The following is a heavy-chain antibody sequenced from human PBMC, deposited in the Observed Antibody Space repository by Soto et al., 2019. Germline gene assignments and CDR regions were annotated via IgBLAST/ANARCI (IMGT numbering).Heavy chain of an antibody. CDR1: GGSISSSTHY. Sequence: SETLSLTCTVSGGSISSSTHYWGWVRQPPGKWLEWIGTIYYSGNPYYNPSLQSRVTISVDTSKNQFSLKLSSVTAADTAVYYCARQARYSSGWFYFDYWGQGTPVTVSS. CDR2: IYYSGNP. D-gene: IGHD6-19*01. J-gene: IGHJ4*02. CDR3: ARQARYSSGWFYFDY. V-gene: IGHV4-39*01.